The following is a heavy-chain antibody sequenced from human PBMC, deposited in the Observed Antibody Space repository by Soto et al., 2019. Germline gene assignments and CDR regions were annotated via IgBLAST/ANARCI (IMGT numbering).Heavy chain of an antibody. V-gene: IGHV5-10-1*01. CDR2: IDPSDSYT. D-gene: IGHD3-22*01. J-gene: IGHJ3*02. Sequence: GESLKISCKGSGYSFTSYWIGWVRQMPGKGLEWMGRIDPSDSYTNYSPSFQGHVTISADKSISTAYLQWSSLKASDTAMYYCARPLGYYHDSSGYYDAFDIWGQGTMVTVSS. CDR1: GYSFTSYW. CDR3: ARPLGYYHDSSGYYDAFDI.